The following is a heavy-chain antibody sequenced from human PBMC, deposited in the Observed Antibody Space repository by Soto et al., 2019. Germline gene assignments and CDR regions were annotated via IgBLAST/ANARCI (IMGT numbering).Heavy chain of an antibody. V-gene: IGHV3-30*03. Sequence: PGGSLRLSCAASGFSFSSYGMHWVRQAPGKGLEWVAVIVYDGSNEYYADSVKGRFTISRDNSKNTLYLQMNSLRAEDTAVYYCARSGRRFLEWLLFDYWGQGTLVTVSS. D-gene: IGHD3-3*01. CDR2: IVYDGSNE. CDR3: ARSGRRFLEWLLFDY. CDR1: GFSFSSYG. J-gene: IGHJ4*02.